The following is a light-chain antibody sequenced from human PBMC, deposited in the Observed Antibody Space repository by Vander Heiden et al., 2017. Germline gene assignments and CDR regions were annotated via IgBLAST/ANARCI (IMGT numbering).Light chain of an antibody. CDR3: MQGKHWPYT. CDR1: QSLVYSDGNTY. Sequence: DVVMTQSPLSLPVTLGQPASISCRSSQSLVYSDGNTYLNWFQQRPGQSPRRLIYKVSNRDSGVPDRFSGSGSGTDFTLKISRVEAEDVGFYYCMQGKHWPYTFGQGTKKEIK. CDR2: KVS. J-gene: IGKJ2*01. V-gene: IGKV2-30*01.